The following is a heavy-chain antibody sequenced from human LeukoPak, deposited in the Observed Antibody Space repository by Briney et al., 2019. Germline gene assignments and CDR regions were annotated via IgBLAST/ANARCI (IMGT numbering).Heavy chain of an antibody. D-gene: IGHD2-21*02. Sequence: GGSLRLSCAASGFTFSSYAMSWVRQALGKGLEWVSAISGSGGSTYYADSVKGRFTIPRDNSKNTLYLQMNSLRAEDTAVYYCAKARLYCGGDCYTPGWFDPWGQGTLVTVSS. CDR1: GFTFSSYA. CDR2: ISGSGGST. V-gene: IGHV3-23*01. J-gene: IGHJ5*02. CDR3: AKARLYCGGDCYTPGWFDP.